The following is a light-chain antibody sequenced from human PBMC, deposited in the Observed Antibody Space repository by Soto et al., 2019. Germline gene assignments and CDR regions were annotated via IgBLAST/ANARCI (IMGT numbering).Light chain of an antibody. CDR2: NNN. CDR3: AAWDDSLNGVV. Sequence: QSVLTQPPSASGAPGQRVTISCSGSSSNIGSDSVSWYQQLPGTAPKLLIYNNNQRPSGVPYRFSGSKSGTSASLAISGLQSEDEDDYYCAAWDDSLNGVVFGGGTKLTVL. J-gene: IGLJ2*01. V-gene: IGLV1-44*01. CDR1: SSNIGSDS.